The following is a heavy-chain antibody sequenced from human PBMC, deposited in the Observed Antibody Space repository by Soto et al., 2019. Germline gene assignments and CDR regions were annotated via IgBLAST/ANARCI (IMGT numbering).Heavy chain of an antibody. CDR1: GGTFSSYT. D-gene: IGHD1-1*01. CDR2: IIPILGIA. J-gene: IGHJ6*02. Sequence: QVQLVQSGAEVKKPGSSVKVSCKASGGTFSSYTISWVRQAPGQGLEWMGRIIPILGIANYAQKFQGRVTITAGKSTSTAYMELSSLRSEDTAVYYCARDSMGTYYYYYGMDVWGQGTTVTVSS. CDR3: ARDSMGTYYYYYGMDV. V-gene: IGHV1-69*08.